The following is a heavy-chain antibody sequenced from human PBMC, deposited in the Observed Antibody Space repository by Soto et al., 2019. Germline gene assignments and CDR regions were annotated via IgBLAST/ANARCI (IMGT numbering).Heavy chain of an antibody. CDR1: GFTLSDYA. J-gene: IGHJ3*02. CDR2: FGITGKSG. CDR3: ARDHYYAFDI. V-gene: IGHV3-48*02. D-gene: IGHD1-26*01. Sequence: GGSLRLSCVASGFTLSDYAMNRVRQAPGKGLEWVSWFGITGKSGDYADSVKGRFTISRGNARNSVHLQMRSLRDEDTAVYYCARDHYYAFDIWGQGTMVTVSS.